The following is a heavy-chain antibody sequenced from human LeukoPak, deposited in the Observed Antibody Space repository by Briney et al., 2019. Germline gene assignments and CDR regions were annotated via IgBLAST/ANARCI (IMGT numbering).Heavy chain of an antibody. CDR3: ASGGSYDDNAFDI. D-gene: IGHD3-10*01. J-gene: IGHJ3*02. CDR2: IVPIFGTA. Sequence: GSSVKVSCKASGGTFSSYAISWVRQAPGQGLEWMGGIVPIFGTANYAQKFQGRVTITADKSTSTAYMELSSLRSEDTAVYYCASGGSYDDNAFDIWGQGTMVIVSS. V-gene: IGHV1-69*06. CDR1: GGTFSSYA.